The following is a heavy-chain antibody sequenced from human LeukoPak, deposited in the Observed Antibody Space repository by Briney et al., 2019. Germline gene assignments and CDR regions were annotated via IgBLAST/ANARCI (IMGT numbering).Heavy chain of an antibody. CDR1: GYTFTSYG. CDR2: ISAYNGNT. CDR3: ARGYCSGGSCYSSYYYYMDV. Sequence: ASVNVSCKASGYTFTSYGISWVRQAPGQGLEWMGWISAYNGNTNYAQKLQGRVTMTTDTSTSTAYMELRSVRSDDTAVYYCARGYCSGGSCYSSYYYYMDVWGKGTTVTISS. J-gene: IGHJ6*03. V-gene: IGHV1-18*01. D-gene: IGHD2-15*01.